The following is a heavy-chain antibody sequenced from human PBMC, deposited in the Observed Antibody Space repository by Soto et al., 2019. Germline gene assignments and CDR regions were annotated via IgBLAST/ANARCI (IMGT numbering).Heavy chain of an antibody. Sequence: ASVKVSCTASGYTFTSYGISWVRQAPGQGLEWMGWISAYNGNTNYAQKLQGRVTMTTDTSTSTAYMELRSLRSDDTAVYYCARDHSSGYYYYYYGMDVWGQGTTVTVSS. CDR1: GYTFTSYG. J-gene: IGHJ6*02. D-gene: IGHD3-22*01. V-gene: IGHV1-18*01. CDR2: ISAYNGNT. CDR3: ARDHSSGYYYYYYGMDV.